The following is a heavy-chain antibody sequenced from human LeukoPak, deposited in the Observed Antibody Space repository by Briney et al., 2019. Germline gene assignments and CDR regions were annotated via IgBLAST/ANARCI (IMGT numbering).Heavy chain of an antibody. V-gene: IGHV4-59*08. Sequence: PSETLSLTCTVSGGSISSYYWSWIRQPPGKGLEWIAYIYYSGGTNYNPSLKSRVTISVDTSKKQFSLKLSSVTAADTAVYYCARGSGWSNYYYYYGMDVWGQGTTVTVSS. D-gene: IGHD6-19*01. CDR2: IYYSGGT. J-gene: IGHJ6*02. CDR1: GGSISSYY. CDR3: ARGSGWSNYYYYYGMDV.